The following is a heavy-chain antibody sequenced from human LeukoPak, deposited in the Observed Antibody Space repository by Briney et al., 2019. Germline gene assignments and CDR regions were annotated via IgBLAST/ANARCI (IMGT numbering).Heavy chain of an antibody. CDR2: IYTSGST. Sequence: SETLSLTCTVSGGSISSYYWSWIRQPAGKGLEWIGRIYTSGSTNYNPSLKSRVTISVDTSKNQFSLKLSSVTAADTAVYYCARGGYYGSGNDFRFDPWGQGTLVTVSS. D-gene: IGHD3-10*01. V-gene: IGHV4-4*07. J-gene: IGHJ5*02. CDR3: ARGGYYGSGNDFRFDP. CDR1: GGSISSYY.